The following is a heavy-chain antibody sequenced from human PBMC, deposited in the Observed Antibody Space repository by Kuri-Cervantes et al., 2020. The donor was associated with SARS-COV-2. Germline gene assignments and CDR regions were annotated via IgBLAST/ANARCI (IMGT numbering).Heavy chain of an antibody. V-gene: IGHV7-4-1*02. CDR2: INTNTGNP. D-gene: IGHD6-6*01. CDR1: GYTFTSYA. CDR3: ARDGWGSSPAPGYYYYYMDV. Sequence: ASVKVSCKASGYTFTSYAMNWVRQAPGQGLEWMGWINTNTGNPTYAQGFTGRFVFSLDTSVSTAYLQISSLKAEDTAVYYCARDGWGSSPAPGYYYYYMDVWGKGTTVTVSS. J-gene: IGHJ6*03.